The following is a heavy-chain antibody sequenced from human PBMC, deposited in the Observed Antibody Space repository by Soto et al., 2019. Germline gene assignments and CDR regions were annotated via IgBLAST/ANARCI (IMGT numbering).Heavy chain of an antibody. D-gene: IGHD2-21*02. V-gene: IGHV1-46*01. Sequence: ASVKVSCKASGYTFTNYYMHWVRQAPGQGLEWMVIIKPSGGSTTYAQKFQGRVTMTRDTSTSTVYMELSSLRSEDPAVYYCARDLIAYCGGDCYTVGYWGQGTLVTVSS. CDR2: IKPSGGST. CDR1: GYTFTNYY. J-gene: IGHJ4*02. CDR3: ARDLIAYCGGDCYTVGY.